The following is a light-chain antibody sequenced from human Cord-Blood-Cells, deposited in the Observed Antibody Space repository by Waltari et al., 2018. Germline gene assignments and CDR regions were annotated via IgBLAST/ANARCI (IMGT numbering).Light chain of an antibody. V-gene: IGLV2-23*03. CDR1: SSDVGSYNL. Sequence: QSALTQPASVSGSPGQSITISCTGTSSDVGSYNLVSWYQQHPGKAPKLMIYEGSKRPSGVSNRFSGSKSGNTASLTISEIQAEDEADYYCCSYAGSSTFVFGTGTKVTVL. CDR3: CSYAGSSTFV. CDR2: EGS. J-gene: IGLJ1*01.